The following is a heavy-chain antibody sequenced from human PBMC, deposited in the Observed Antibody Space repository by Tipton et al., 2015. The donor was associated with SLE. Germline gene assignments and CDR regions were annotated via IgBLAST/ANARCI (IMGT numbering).Heavy chain of an antibody. CDR2: IYHSGST. J-gene: IGHJ6*02. CDR1: GYSISSGYY. V-gene: IGHV4-38-2*01. CDR3: ARRGALAAAGVYYYYGMDV. Sequence: TLSLTCAVSGYSISSGYYWGWIRQPPGKGLEWIGNIYHSGSTYYNPSLKSRVAISVDTSKNQFSLRLSSVTAADTAVYYCARRGALAAAGVYYYYGMDVWGQGTTVTVSS. D-gene: IGHD6-13*01.